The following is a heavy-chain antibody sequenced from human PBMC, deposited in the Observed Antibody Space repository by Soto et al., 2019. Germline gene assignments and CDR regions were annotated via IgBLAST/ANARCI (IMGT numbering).Heavy chain of an antibody. CDR3: ATDVSVVTPLGAFDI. J-gene: IGHJ3*02. CDR1: GYTLTELS. V-gene: IGHV1-24*01. Sequence: ASVKVSCKVSGYTLTELSMHWVRQAPGKGLEWMGGFDPEDGETIYAQKFQGRVTMTEDTSTDTAYMELSSLRSEDTAVYYCATDVSVVTPLGAFDIWGQGTMVTVSS. D-gene: IGHD2-21*02. CDR2: FDPEDGET.